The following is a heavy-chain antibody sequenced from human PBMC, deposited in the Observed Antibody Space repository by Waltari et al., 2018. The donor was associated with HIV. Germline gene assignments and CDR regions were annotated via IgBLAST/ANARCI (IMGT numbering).Heavy chain of an antibody. D-gene: IGHD2-2*01. J-gene: IGHJ4*02. CDR3: ARGPLIVVVPAAMRGPFDY. CDR1: GGSFSGYY. V-gene: IGHV4-34*01. CDR2: INHSGST. Sequence: QVQLQQWGAGLLKPSETLSLTCAVYGGSFSGYYWSWIRQPPGKGMAWIGEINHSGSTNYNPALKSRVTISVDTSKNQFSLKLSSVTAADTAVYYCARGPLIVVVPAAMRGPFDYWGQGTLVTVSS.